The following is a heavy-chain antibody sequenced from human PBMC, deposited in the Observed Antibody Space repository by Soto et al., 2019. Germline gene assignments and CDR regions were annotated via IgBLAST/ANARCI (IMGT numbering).Heavy chain of an antibody. CDR2: ISSSGSTI. V-gene: IGHV3-48*03. D-gene: IGHD2-15*01. J-gene: IGHJ3*02. Sequence: GGSLRLSCAASGFTFSSYEMNWVRQAPGKGLEWVSYISSSGSTIYYADSVKGRFTISRDNAKNSLYLQMNSLRAEDTAVYYCARIGRGYCSGGSCADAFDIWGQGTMVTVSS. CDR1: GFTFSSYE. CDR3: ARIGRGYCSGGSCADAFDI.